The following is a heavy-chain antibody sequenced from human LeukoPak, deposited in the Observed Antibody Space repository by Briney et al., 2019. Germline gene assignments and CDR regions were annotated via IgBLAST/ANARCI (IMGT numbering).Heavy chain of an antibody. CDR2: ISSSSSYI. D-gene: IGHD6-19*01. V-gene: IGHV3-21*01. Sequence: PGGPLRLSCADSGFTFCSYRKNWVRRAPGRGLEWGSSISSSSSYIYISDSVKGRFTISRDNAKNSLYLKMNSLRAEGTAGYYCVREGPGVAGHFDYWGQGTLVTVSS. CDR1: GFTFCSYR. CDR3: VREGPGVAGHFDY. J-gene: IGHJ4*02.